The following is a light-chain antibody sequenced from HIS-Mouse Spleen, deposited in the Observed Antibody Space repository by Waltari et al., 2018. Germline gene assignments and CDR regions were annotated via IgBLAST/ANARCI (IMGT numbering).Light chain of an antibody. J-gene: IGLJ2*01. Sequence: SSELTQDPAVSVALGQTVRITCQGDSLRSYYASWYQKKSGQAPVLITYGNNTRPSGLPDRFSGSSSGNTASLTITGAQAEDEADYYCNSRDSSGNHLVFGGGTKLTVL. V-gene: IGLV3-19*01. CDR1: SLRSYY. CDR2: GNN. CDR3: NSRDSSGNHLV.